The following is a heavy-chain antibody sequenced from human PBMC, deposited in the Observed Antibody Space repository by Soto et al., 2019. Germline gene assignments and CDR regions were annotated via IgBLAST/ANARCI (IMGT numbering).Heavy chain of an antibody. CDR1: GYSLSDDH. Sequence: ASLKGDCKGSGYSLSDDHIHWGRKTNGQGLEWLGWINPKSGDTYYPQKFQGRITMTRDTSISTAYMDLTNLTSDDTAVYYCERAPPRYFTSPPDGAGLWGQRTLVTVSS. V-gene: IGHV1-2*02. J-gene: IGHJ4*02. CDR3: ERAPPRYFTSPPDGAGL. CDR2: INPKSGDT. D-gene: IGHD2-21*01.